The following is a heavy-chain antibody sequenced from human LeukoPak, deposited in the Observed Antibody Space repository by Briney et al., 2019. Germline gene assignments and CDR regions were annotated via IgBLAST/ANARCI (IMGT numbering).Heavy chain of an antibody. J-gene: IGHJ4*02. CDR2: IRYDGSNK. V-gene: IGHV3-30*02. CDR3: AKDDIRPYYYDSSGYPYY. CDR1: GFTFSSYG. D-gene: IGHD3-22*01. Sequence: GGSLRLSCAASGFTFSSYGMHWVRQAPGKGLEWVAFIRYDGSNKYYADSVKGRFTISRDNSKNTLYLQINSLRAEDTAVYYCAKDDIRPYYYDSSGYPYYWGQGTLVTVSS.